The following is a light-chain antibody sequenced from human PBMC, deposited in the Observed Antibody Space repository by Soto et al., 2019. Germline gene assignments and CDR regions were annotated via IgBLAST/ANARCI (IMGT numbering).Light chain of an antibody. Sequence: QSVLTQPSSLSASPGASASLTCTLRSGINVGTYRIYWYQQKPGSPPQYLLRYKSDSDKQQGSGVPSRFSGSKDASANVGILLISGLQSEDEADYYCMIWYASSWVFGGGTQLTVL. CDR1: SGINVGTYR. CDR3: MIWYASSWV. J-gene: IGLJ3*02. V-gene: IGLV5-45*03. CDR2: YKSDSDK.